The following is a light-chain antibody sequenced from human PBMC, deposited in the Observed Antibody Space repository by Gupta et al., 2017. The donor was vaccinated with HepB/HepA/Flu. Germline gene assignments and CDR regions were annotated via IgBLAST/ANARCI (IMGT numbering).Light chain of an antibody. CDR1: HIVTKS. CDR3: QVWARSEGYV. J-gene: IGLJ1*01. Sequence: YLLTPPPPASVAPGQTATITCGGTHIVTKSVHWYQRRPGQAPILIVFDENGRPSGNPDRVSGSNSGATATPNITRVEAGDGADYYCQVWARSEGYVFGTGTQVTVL. V-gene: IGLV3-21*02. CDR2: DEN.